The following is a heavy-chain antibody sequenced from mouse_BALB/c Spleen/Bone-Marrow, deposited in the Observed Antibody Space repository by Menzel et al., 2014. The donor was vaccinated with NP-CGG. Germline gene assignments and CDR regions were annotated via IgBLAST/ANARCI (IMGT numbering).Heavy chain of an antibody. CDR1: GYAFTNYF. D-gene: IGHD2-14*01. Sequence: VKLMESGAELIRPGTPVKVSCKASGYAFTNYFMEWVKQRPGQGLEWIGVINPGSGGANYNEKFKGKAILTADKSSSTAYMQLSSLTSDDSAVYFCIRELVRGFGYWGQGTLVTVSA. J-gene: IGHJ3*01. V-gene: IGHV1-54*01. CDR2: INPGSGGA. CDR3: IRELVRGFGY.